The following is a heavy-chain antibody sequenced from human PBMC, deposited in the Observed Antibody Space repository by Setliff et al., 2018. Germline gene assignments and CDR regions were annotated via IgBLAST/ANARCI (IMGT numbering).Heavy chain of an antibody. CDR2: VNSDGSST. CDR3: ARDPNRKFDS. J-gene: IGHJ4*02. V-gene: IGHV3-74*01. Sequence: GGSLRLSCTASGFIFSHYGMHWVRQAPGKGLEWVSRVNSDGSSTTYADSVTGRFTVSRDNTKNTLYLQMKSLGVEDTALYYCARDPNRKFDSWDQGTRVTVSS. CDR1: GFIFSHYG.